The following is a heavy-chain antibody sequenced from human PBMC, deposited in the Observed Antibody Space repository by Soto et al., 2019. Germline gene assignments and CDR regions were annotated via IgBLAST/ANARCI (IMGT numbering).Heavy chain of an antibody. Sequence: EVQLVESGGGLVQPGGSLRLSCAASGFTVSSNYTSWVRQAPGKELEWVSVIYSGGSTYYADSVKGRFTISRDNSKNTLYLQMNSLRAEDTAVYYCVRGDTAMVTGWFDPCGQGTLVTVSS. CDR1: GFTVSSNY. CDR3: VRGDTAMVTGWFDP. V-gene: IGHV3-66*01. J-gene: IGHJ5*02. D-gene: IGHD5-18*01. CDR2: IYSGGST.